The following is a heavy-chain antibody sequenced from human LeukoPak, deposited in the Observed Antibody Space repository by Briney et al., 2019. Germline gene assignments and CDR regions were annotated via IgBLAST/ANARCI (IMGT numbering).Heavy chain of an antibody. D-gene: IGHD3-9*01. CDR1: GGSISSYY. CDR2: IHYSGST. CDR3: ALFSGPSDILTDPNYYYYMNV. V-gene: IGHV4-59*01. J-gene: IGHJ6*03. Sequence: SETLSLTCTVSGGSISSYYWSWIRQPPGKGLEWIGYIHYSGSTHYNPSLKSRVTISVDTSKNQVSLKLRSVTAADTAVYYCALFSGPSDILTDPNYYYYMNVWGKGTTVTVSS.